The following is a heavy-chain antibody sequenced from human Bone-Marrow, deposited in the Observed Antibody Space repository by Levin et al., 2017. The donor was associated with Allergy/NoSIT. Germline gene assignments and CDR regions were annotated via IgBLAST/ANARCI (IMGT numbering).Heavy chain of an antibody. CDR2: IYHSGST. V-gene: IGHV4-4*02. J-gene: IGHJ3*02. CDR3: ARATEDSSGWYQDAFDI. CDR1: GGSISSSNW. Sequence: SETLSLTCAVSGGSISSSNWWSWVRQPPGKGLEWIGEIYHSGSTNYNPSLKSRVTISVDKSKNQFSLKLSSVTAADTAVYYCARATEDSSGWYQDAFDIWGQGTMVTVSS. D-gene: IGHD6-19*01.